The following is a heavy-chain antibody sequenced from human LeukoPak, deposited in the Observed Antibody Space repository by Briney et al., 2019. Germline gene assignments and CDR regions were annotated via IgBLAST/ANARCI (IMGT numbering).Heavy chain of an antibody. V-gene: IGHV4-38-2*01. Sequence: SETLSLTCAVSGYSISSGYYWGWIRQPPGKGLEWIGSIYHSGSTFYTPSLKSRVTISVGTSKNQFSLKLTSVTAADTAVYYCARLMATIDYWGQGTLVTVSS. CDR3: ARLMATIDY. D-gene: IGHD5-24*01. CDR2: IYHSGST. CDR1: GYSISSGYY. J-gene: IGHJ4*02.